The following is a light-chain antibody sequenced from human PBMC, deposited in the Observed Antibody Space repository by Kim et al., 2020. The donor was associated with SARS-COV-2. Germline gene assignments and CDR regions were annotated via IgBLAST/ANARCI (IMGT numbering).Light chain of an antibody. J-gene: IGLJ3*02. CDR1: TEYRTYP. CDR3: LAWGPGIRV. V-gene: IGLV4-69*01. CDR2: VDSDGSY. Sequence: SVKLTCSLTTEYRTYPIAWHQQLPGKGPRFLMNVDSDGSYTRGDGIPDRFSGSSSGAERYLTISSLQPDDEADYYCLAWGPGIRVFGGGTQLTVL.